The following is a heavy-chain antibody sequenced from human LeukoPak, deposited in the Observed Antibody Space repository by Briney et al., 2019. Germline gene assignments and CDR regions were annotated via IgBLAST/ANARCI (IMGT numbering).Heavy chain of an antibody. CDR1: EFTFSSSP. CDR3: AKLFRTVTTVNWFDP. J-gene: IGHJ5*02. Sequence: GGSLRLSCVDSEFTFSSSPMGWVRQAPGKGLEWVSTISRTGGSTFYADSVKGRFTISRDNSKNTLYLQMNSLRAEDTAVYYCAKLFRTVTTVNWFDPWGQGTLVTVSS. V-gene: IGHV3-23*01. D-gene: IGHD4-17*01. CDR2: ISRTGGST.